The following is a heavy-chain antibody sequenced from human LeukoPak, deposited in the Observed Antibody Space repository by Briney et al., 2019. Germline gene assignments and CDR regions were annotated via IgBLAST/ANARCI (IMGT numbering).Heavy chain of an antibody. D-gene: IGHD2-2*01. CDR1: GYSISSGYY. CDR2: INHSGST. V-gene: IGHV4-38-2*02. CDR3: ARGRGYCSSTSCYQRGMYYYYYYMDV. Sequence: SETLSLTCTVSGYSISSGYYWGWIRQPPGKGLEWIGEINHSGSTNYNPSLKSRVTISVDTSKNQFSLKLSSVTAADTAVYYCARGRGYCSSTSCYQRGMYYYYYYMDVWGKGTTVTVSS. J-gene: IGHJ6*03.